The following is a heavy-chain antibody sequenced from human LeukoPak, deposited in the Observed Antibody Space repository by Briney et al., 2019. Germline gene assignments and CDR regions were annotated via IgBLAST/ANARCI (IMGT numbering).Heavy chain of an antibody. Sequence: PSGGSLRLSCAASGFPFSSYEMHWLRQAPGKGLEWVAHISGSSGNILYSDSVKGRFSVSRDNANNVLYLQMNSLRVEDTAVYYCAREKIPALVFDPWGQGTLVTVSS. V-gene: IGHV3-48*03. J-gene: IGHJ5*02. CDR3: AREKIPALVFDP. CDR1: GFPFSSYE. CDR2: ISGSSGNI. D-gene: IGHD6-13*01.